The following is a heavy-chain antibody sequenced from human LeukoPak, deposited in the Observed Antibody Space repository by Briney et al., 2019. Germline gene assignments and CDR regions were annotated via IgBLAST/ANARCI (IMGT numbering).Heavy chain of an antibody. J-gene: IGHJ4*02. V-gene: IGHV3-23*01. Sequence: GGSLRLSCAASGFTFSSYAMSWVRQAPGKGLEWVSAISGRGDNTYYADSVRGRFTISRDNSKNTLFLQMNSLRADDTAVYFCAARGYDSSFYSLAFDYWGQGALVSVSS. D-gene: IGHD3-22*01. CDR1: GFTFSSYA. CDR2: ISGRGDNT. CDR3: AARGYDSSFYSLAFDY.